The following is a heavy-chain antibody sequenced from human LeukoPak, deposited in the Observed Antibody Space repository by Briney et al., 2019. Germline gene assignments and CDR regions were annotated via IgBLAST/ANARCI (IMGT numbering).Heavy chain of an antibody. J-gene: IGHJ4*02. V-gene: IGHV3-53*01. CDR3: ARDRSMATRLWTPTDY. CDR1: GFTVSSNS. CDR2: IYSGGNT. Sequence: GGSLRLTCTVSGFTVSSNSMSWVRQAPGKGLEWVSFIYSGGNTHYSDSVKGRFTISRDNSKNTLYLQMNSLRAEDTAVYYCARDRSMATRLWTPTDYWGQGTLVTVSS. D-gene: IGHD6-6*01.